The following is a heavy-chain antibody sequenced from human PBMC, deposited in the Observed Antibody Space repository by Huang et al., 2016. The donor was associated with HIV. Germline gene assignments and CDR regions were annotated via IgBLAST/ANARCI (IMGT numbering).Heavy chain of an antibody. J-gene: IGHJ6*02. D-gene: IGHD6-19*01. CDR2: IYYSWNP. CDR3: ARHGRVAGHYYNNMDV. V-gene: IGHV4-39*01. Sequence: LQLQESGPGLVKSSETLSLICTVSGGSISSSSYYWGWIRQPPGKGPEWIGSIYYSWNPYDNPPLKRRVTISVDTSKNQFSLKVNSVTAADTAVYYCARHGRVAGHYYNNMDVWGRGTTVTVSS. CDR1: GGSISSSSYY.